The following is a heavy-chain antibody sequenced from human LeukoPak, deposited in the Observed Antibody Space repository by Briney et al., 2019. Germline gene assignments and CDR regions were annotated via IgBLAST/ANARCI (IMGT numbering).Heavy chain of an antibody. V-gene: IGHV1-18*01. CDR1: GYTFTSYG. CDR3: AGEDSETLYY. CDR2: ITTYNGNT. J-gene: IGHJ4*02. Sequence: GASVKVSCKASGYTFTSYGISWVRQAPGQGLEWMGWITTYNGNTNYAQKLQGRVTMTTDTSTSTVYMELSSLRSEDTAVYYCAGEDSETLYYWGQGTLVTVSS. D-gene: IGHD1-26*01.